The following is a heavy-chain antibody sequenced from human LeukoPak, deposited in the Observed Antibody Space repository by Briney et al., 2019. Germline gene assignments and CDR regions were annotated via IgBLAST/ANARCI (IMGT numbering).Heavy chain of an antibody. J-gene: IGHJ4*02. CDR2: ISLSGTI. V-gene: IGHV4-34*01. D-gene: IGHD4-17*01. CDR1: GGSFSNYF. Sequence: PSESLSLTCTVSGGSFSNYFWRWIRQPPGKGLEWIGEISLSGTIKYNPSLKSRVTISVDTSKNQFSLKLSTVTAADTAVYYCALSTTTVTTRTLDYWGKGAGVIVLS. CDR3: ALSTTTVTTRTLDY.